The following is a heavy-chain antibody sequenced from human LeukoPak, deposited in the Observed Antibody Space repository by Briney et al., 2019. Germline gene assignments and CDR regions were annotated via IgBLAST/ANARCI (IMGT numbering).Heavy chain of an antibody. V-gene: IGHV3-23*01. J-gene: IGHJ5*02. CDR1: GFTFSSYD. D-gene: IGHD2-15*01. Sequence: PGGSLRLSCAASGFTFSSYDMSWGRQAPGKGLEWVSAISGSGGSTYYADSVKGRFTISRDNSKNTLYLQMNSLRAEDTAVYYCAKMGRYCSGGSCYLEPNWFDPWGQGTLVTVSS. CDR2: ISGSGGST. CDR3: AKMGRYCSGGSCYLEPNWFDP.